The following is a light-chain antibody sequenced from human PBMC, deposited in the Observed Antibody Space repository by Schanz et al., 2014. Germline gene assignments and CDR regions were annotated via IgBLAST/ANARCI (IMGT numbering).Light chain of an antibody. J-gene: IGLJ2*01. CDR3: SSYTSISTAI. Sequence: QSALTQPASVSGSPGQSITISCTGTSSDVGGYNYVSWYQQHPGKAPKLMIYDVSNRPSGVSNRFSGSKSGNTASLTISGLQAEDEADYYCSSYTSISTAIFGGGTKLTV. CDR2: DVS. CDR1: SSDVGGYNY. V-gene: IGLV2-14*01.